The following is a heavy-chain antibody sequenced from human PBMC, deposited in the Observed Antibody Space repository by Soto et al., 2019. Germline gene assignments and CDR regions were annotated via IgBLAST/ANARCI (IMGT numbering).Heavy chain of an antibody. Sequence: GASVKVSCKASGYTFTSYAMHWVRQAPGQRLEWMGWINAGNGNTKYSQKFQGRVTITRDTSASTAYMELSSLRSEDTAVYYCVSFVYIYGSPSQHDYYYGMDVWGQGTTVTVSS. D-gene: IGHD5-18*01. J-gene: IGHJ6*02. CDR2: INAGNGNT. V-gene: IGHV1-3*01. CDR1: GYTFTSYA. CDR3: VSFVYIYGSPSQHDYYYGMDV.